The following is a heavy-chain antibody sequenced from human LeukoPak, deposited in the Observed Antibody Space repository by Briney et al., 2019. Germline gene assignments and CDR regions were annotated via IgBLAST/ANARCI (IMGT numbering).Heavy chain of an antibody. CDR1: GFTFSSYS. Sequence: PGGSLRLSCAASGFTFSSYSMNWVRQAPGKGLEWVAVISYDGSNKYYADSVKGRFTISRDNSKNTLYLQMNSLRAEDTAVYYCARARGATMLQRIDYWGQGTLVTVSS. CDR3: ARARGATMLQRIDY. V-gene: IGHV3-30*03. CDR2: ISYDGSNK. D-gene: IGHD2-15*01. J-gene: IGHJ4*02.